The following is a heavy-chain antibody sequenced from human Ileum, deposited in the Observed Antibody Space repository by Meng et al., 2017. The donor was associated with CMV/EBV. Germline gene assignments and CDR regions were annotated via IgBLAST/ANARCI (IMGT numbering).Heavy chain of an antibody. CDR2: ISSSSSYI. D-gene: IGHD2-2*02. CDR1: GFTFSSYS. V-gene: IGHV3-21*01. CDR3: ARDGIVVVPAAIRGSWFDP. Sequence: GGSLRLSCAASGFTFSSYSMNWVRQAPGKGREGVSSISSSSSYIYYADSVKGRFTISRDNAKNSLFLQMNSLRAEDTAVYYCARDGIVVVPAAIRGSWFDPWGQGTLVTGSS. J-gene: IGHJ5*01.